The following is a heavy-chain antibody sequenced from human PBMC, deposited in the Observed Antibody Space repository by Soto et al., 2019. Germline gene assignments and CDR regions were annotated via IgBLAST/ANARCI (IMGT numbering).Heavy chain of an antibody. CDR1: GYTFTSYG. V-gene: IGHV1-18*01. CDR3: AREGVSLGNWFDP. D-gene: IGHD3-16*01. CDR2: ISAYNGNT. J-gene: IGHJ5*02. Sequence: GASVKVSCKASGYTFTSYGISWVRQAPGQGLEWMGWISAYNGNTNYAQKLQGRVTMTTDTSKNQFSLKLTSVTAADTAVYYCAREGVSLGNWFDPWGQGTLVTVSS.